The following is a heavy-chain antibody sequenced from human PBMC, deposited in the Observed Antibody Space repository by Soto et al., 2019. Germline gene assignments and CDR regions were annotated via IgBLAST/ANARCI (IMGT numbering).Heavy chain of an antibody. CDR2: ISAYNGDT. V-gene: IGHV1-18*01. J-gene: IGHJ1*01. CDR1: GYTFTNFG. Sequence: VASVKVSCKASGYTFTNFGISWVRQAPGQGLEWMGWISAYNGDTRYAQNFQGRVTISRDTSTSTAYMELSSLRSEDTAVYYCTRENYESKGYYPMSLWGQGSLVTVSS. D-gene: IGHD3-22*01. CDR3: TRENYESKGYYPMSL.